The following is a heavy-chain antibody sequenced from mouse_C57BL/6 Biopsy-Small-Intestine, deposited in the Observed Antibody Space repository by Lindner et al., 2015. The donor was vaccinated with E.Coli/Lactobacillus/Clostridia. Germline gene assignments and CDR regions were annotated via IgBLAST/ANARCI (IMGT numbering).Heavy chain of an antibody. Sequence: VQLQESGGEVVRPGTSVKMSCRASGYAFSDFLIEWLKQRPGQGLEWIGMINPGEGDINFNEKFKGKATLTADMSSSTAYMQLSSLTSEDSAVYFCARASTSTIIADYWGHGTALIVSS. CDR1: GYAFSDFL. D-gene: IGHD2-4*01. V-gene: IGHV1-54*01. CDR3: ARASTSTIIADY. CDR2: INPGEGDI. J-gene: IGHJ2*01.